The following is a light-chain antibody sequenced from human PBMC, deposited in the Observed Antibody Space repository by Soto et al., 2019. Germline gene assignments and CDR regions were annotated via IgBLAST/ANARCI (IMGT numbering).Light chain of an antibody. Sequence: QSALTQPPSASGSPGQSVTISCTGTSSDVGGYNYVSWYQHPPGNAPKLMIYEVSKRPSGVPDRFSGSKSGNTASLTVSGLQAEDEADYYCRSYAGSNKVYVFGTGTKLTVL. CDR2: EVS. J-gene: IGLJ1*01. CDR3: RSYAGSNKVYV. CDR1: SSDVGGYNY. V-gene: IGLV2-8*01.